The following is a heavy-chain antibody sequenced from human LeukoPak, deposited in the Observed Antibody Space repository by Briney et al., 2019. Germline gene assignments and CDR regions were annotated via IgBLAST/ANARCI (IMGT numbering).Heavy chain of an antibody. J-gene: IGHJ4*02. CDR3: ARGNPRGSDY. Sequence: SETLSLTCTVSGGSISSSSYYWGWIRQPPGKGLEWIGNIYYSGSTYYNPSLRSRVTISVDTSKNQFSLKLSSVTAADTAVYYCARGNPRGSDYWGQGTLVTVSS. CDR1: GGSISSSSYY. CDR2: IYYSGST. D-gene: IGHD3-10*01. V-gene: IGHV4-39*01.